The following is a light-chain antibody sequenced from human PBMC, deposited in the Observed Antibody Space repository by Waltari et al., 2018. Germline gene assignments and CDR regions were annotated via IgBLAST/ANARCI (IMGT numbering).Light chain of an antibody. Sequence: QSALTQPSSSSGSPGQSITISCTGTSSDGGCYDFVSWYQQHPGKAPNLMIYEVYKRPSGVSNRFSGSKSGNTASLTISGLQAEDEADYYCCSYAGSSTFTFGGGTKLTVL. CDR2: EVY. V-gene: IGLV2-23*02. J-gene: IGLJ2*01. CDR1: SSDGGCYDF. CDR3: CSYAGSSTFT.